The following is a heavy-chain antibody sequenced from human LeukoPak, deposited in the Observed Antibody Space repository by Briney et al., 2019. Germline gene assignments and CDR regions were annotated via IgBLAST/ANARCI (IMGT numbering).Heavy chain of an antibody. CDR1: GFTFSSFS. CDR2: ISRNSNYI. CDR3: ARDLSGSQSLYDY. V-gene: IGHV3-21*01. J-gene: IGHJ4*02. D-gene: IGHD1-26*01. Sequence: GGSLRLFCAASGFTFSSFSMNWVRQAPGKGLKWVSSISRNSNYIYYADSVRGRFTISRDNAKNSLYLQMNSLRDEDTAVYFCARDLSGSQSLYDYWGQGTLVTVSS.